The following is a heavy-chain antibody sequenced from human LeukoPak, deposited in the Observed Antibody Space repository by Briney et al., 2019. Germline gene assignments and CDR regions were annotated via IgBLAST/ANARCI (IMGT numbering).Heavy chain of an antibody. CDR2: IIPIFATA. CDR3: ARDFHYDSSGYYSDY. V-gene: IGHV1-69*13. J-gene: IGHJ4*02. D-gene: IGHD3-22*01. CDR1: GGTFSSYG. Sequence: ASVKVSCKTSGGTFSSYGISWVRQAPGQGLEWMGGIIPIFATANYAQKFQGRVTITADESTSTAYMELSSLRSEDTAVYYCARDFHYDSSGYYSDYWGQGTLVTVSS.